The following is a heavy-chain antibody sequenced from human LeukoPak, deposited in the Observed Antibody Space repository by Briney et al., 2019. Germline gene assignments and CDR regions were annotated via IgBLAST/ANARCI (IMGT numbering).Heavy chain of an antibody. Sequence: ASVKVSCKASGGTFSSYAISWVRQAPGQGLEWMGWMNPNSGNTGYAQKFQGRVTMTRNTSISTAYMELSSLRSEDTAVYYCAKRYGSYYRAFDIWGQGTMVTVSS. V-gene: IGHV1-8*02. CDR3: AKRYGSYYRAFDI. D-gene: IGHD1-26*01. CDR2: MNPNSGNT. J-gene: IGHJ3*02. CDR1: GGTFSSYA.